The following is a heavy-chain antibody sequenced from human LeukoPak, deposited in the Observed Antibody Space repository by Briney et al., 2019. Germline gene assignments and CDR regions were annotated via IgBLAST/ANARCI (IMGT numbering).Heavy chain of an antibody. V-gene: IGHV3-53*01. Sequence: PGGSLRLSCAASGFTFSGYSMNWVRQAPGKGLEWVPIIYNDRSTYYTDSMKGRLTISRDNSKNTLYLQVNSLRAEDTAMYYCARNILFAFDIWGQGTMVTVSS. CDR3: ARNILFAFDI. J-gene: IGHJ3*02. CDR1: GFTFSGYS. CDR2: IYNDRST.